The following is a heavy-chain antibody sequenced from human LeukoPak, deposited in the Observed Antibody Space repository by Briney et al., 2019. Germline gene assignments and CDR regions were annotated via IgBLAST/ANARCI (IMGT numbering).Heavy chain of an antibody. CDR3: AREEVSGSYGY. D-gene: IGHD1-26*01. CDR2: IKQDGSEK. V-gene: IGHV3-7*01. CDR1: GFTFSSYW. J-gene: IGHJ4*02. Sequence: PGGSLRLSCAASGFTFSSYWMSWVRRAPGKGLEGVANIKQDGSEKYYVDSVKGRFTISRDNAKNSLYLQMNSLRAEDTAVYYCAREEVSGSYGYWGQGTLVTVSS.